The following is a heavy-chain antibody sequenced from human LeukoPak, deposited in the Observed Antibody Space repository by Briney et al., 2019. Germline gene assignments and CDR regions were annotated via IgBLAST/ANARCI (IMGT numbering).Heavy chain of an antibody. V-gene: IGHV3-30*18. CDR1: GFTFSSYG. CDR3: AKDPYDSSGYSYYFDY. J-gene: IGHJ4*02. Sequence: GGSLRLSCAASGFTFSSYGIHWVRQAPGKGLEWVAVISYDGNEKYYADSVKGRFTISRDNSKNTLYLQMNSLRAEDTAVYYCAKDPYDSSGYSYYFDYWGQGTLVTVSS. CDR2: ISYDGNEK. D-gene: IGHD3-22*01.